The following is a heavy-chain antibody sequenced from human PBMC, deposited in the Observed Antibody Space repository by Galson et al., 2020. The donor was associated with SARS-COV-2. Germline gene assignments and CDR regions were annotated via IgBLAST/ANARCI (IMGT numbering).Heavy chain of an antibody. CDR2: INSNRSTK. Sequence: AGTLSLTCAASGFTSSTYSMNWVRQAPGKGLEWVSYINSNRSTKYYPDSEKRRFTISRDNANNSLYLQMTSMTVEDTAVYYCASGASSAGIPSALAAFGGGGGTVIAASS. V-gene: IGHV3-48*04. D-gene: IGHD1-1*01. J-gene: IGHJ1*01. CDR3: ASGASSAGIPSALAAFG. CDR1: GFTSSTYS.